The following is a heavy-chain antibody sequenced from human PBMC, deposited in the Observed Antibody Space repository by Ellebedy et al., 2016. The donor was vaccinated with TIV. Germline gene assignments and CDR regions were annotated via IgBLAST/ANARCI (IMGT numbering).Heavy chain of an antibody. Sequence: ASVKVSCXVSGYTLTELSMHWVRQAPGKGLEWMGSFDPQDGETIYAQRFQGRVAMTEDTSTDTAYMELRSLTSEDTAVYYCGTDPIPRTHRKTIFGVVGYWGQGTLVTGSS. J-gene: IGHJ4*02. CDR2: FDPQDGET. D-gene: IGHD3-3*01. CDR3: GTDPIPRTHRKTIFGVVGY. CDR1: GYTLTELS. V-gene: IGHV1-24*01.